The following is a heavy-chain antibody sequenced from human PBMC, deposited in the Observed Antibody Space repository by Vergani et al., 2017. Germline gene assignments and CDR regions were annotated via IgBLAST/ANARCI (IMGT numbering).Heavy chain of an antibody. CDR3: ARDRKGRTGSTLRYWYFDL. Sequence: EVQLVESGGGVVRPGGSLRLSCAASGFIFDDYGMSWVRQVPGKGLEWVSGINWNAVKKSYADYVKGRFTISRDNDNNSLYLQMNSLRAEDTAFYHCARDRKGRTGSTLRYWYFDLWGRGTLVTVSS. J-gene: IGHJ2*01. CDR2: INWNAVKK. CDR1: GFIFDDYG. D-gene: IGHD1-7*01. V-gene: IGHV3-20*01.